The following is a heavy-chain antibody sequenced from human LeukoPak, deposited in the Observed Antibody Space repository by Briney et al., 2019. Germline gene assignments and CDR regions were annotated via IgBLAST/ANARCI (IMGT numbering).Heavy chain of an antibody. CDR1: GFTFSSYW. CDR3: AKGAFRDQVQGYYYMDV. D-gene: IGHD3-10*01. V-gene: IGHV3-7*01. Sequence: GGSLRLSCAASGFTFSSYWMSWVRQAPGKGLEWVANIKQDGSERYYVDSVKGRFIISRDNAKNSLYLQMNSLRAEDTAVYYCAKGAFRDQVQGYYYMDVWGKGTTVTVSS. CDR2: IKQDGSER. J-gene: IGHJ6*03.